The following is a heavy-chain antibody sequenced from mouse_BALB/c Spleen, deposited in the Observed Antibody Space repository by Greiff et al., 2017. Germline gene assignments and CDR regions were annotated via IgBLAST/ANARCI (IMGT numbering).Heavy chain of an antibody. Sequence: EVKLMESGGGLVQPGGSRKLSCAASGFTFSSFGMHWVRQAPEKGLEWVAYISSGSSTIYYADTVKGRFTISRDNPKNTLFLQMTSLRSEDTAMYYCARSSSWGYFDYWGQGTTLTVSS. CDR2: ISSGSSTI. V-gene: IGHV5-17*02. J-gene: IGHJ2*01. D-gene: IGHD1-1*01. CDR3: ARSSSWGYFDY. CDR1: GFTFSSFG.